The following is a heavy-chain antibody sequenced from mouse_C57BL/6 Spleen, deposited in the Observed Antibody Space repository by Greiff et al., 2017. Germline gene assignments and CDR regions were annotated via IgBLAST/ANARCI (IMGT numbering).Heavy chain of an antibody. CDR3: ARYDYDAVWYFEV. J-gene: IGHJ1*03. D-gene: IGHD2-4*01. CDR1: GFSLTSYG. V-gene: IGHV2-2*01. Sequence: VQLVESGPGLVQPSQSLSITCTVSGFSLTSYGVHWVRQSPGKGLEWLGVIWSGGSTDYNAAFISRLSISKDNSKSQVFFKMNSLQADDTAIYYCARYDYDAVWYFEVWGTGTTVTVSS. CDR2: IWSGGST.